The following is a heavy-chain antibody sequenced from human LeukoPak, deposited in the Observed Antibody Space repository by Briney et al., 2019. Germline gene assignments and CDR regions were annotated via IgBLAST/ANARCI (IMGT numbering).Heavy chain of an antibody. J-gene: IGHJ6*03. CDR2: INTNTGNP. V-gene: IGHV7-4-1*02. D-gene: IGHD1-26*01. Sequence: ASVKVSCKASGYTFTSYAMNWVRQDPGQGLEWMGWINTNTGNPTYAQGFTGRFVFSLDTSVSTAYLQISSLKAEDTAVYYCASLRQGDPYYYYYMDVWGKGTTVTVSS. CDR3: ASLRQGDPYYYYYMDV. CDR1: GYTFTSYA.